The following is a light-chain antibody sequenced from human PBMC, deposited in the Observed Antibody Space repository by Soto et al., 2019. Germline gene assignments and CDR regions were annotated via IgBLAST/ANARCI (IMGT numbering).Light chain of an antibody. CDR3: QQYDHFLT. Sequence: DIQMTQSPASLAASVGDRVTITCRASQDIKNHLNWYQQKPGKAPKLLIYDASNLEIGVPSRLSGSGSGTHFIFTISSLQPEDIATYYCQQYDHFLTFGGGTKV. CDR2: DAS. J-gene: IGKJ4*01. V-gene: IGKV1-33*01. CDR1: QDIKNH.